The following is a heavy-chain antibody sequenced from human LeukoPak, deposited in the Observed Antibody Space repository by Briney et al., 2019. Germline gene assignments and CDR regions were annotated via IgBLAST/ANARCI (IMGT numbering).Heavy chain of an antibody. Sequence: ASVKVSGKAPGYTFTSYAMHWVRQAPGQRLEWMGWMNIGNSDTKYSQKFQGRVTIIRDTSASTVYMELSSLRSEDTAVYYCARDRQTGTTWSYNWFDPWGQGTLVTVSS. D-gene: IGHD1-1*01. J-gene: IGHJ5*02. V-gene: IGHV1-3*04. CDR1: GYTFTSYA. CDR2: MNIGNSDT. CDR3: ARDRQTGTTWSYNWFDP.